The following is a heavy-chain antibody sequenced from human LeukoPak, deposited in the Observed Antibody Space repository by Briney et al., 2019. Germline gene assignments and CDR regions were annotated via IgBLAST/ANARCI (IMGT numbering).Heavy chain of an antibody. J-gene: IGHJ5*02. V-gene: IGHV4-4*07. CDR3: ARDGSGIVVGWFDP. Sequence: SETLSLTCTVSGGSISSYYWSWIRQPAGKGLEWIGRIYTSGSTNYNPSLKSRVTMSVDTSKNQFSLKLSSVTAADTAVYYCARDGSGIVVGWFDPWGQGTLVTVSS. CDR1: GGSISSYY. CDR2: IYTSGST. D-gene: IGHD3-22*01.